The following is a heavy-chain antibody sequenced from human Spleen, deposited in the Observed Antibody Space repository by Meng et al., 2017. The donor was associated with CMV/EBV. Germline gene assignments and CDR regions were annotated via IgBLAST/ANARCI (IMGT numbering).Heavy chain of an antibody. V-gene: IGHV1-69*05. Sequence: SVKVSCKASGGTFSSNTINWVRQAPGQGLEWMGGIIPMFGTANYAQKFQGRVTITTDESTSTADMELSSLGSEDTAVYFCARGRVGITGDNYYYYGMDVWGQGTTVTVSS. D-gene: IGHD1-26*01. CDR1: GGTFSSNT. CDR3: ARGRVGITGDNYYYYGMDV. J-gene: IGHJ6*02. CDR2: IIPMFGTA.